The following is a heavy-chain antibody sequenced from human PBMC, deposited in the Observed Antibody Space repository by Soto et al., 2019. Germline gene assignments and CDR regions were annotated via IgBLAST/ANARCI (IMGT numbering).Heavy chain of an antibody. V-gene: IGHV4-31*03. D-gene: IGHD1-26*01. CDR2: ISYTGTP. Sequence: SETLSLTCTVSGDSISSDGSSWSWIRHHPGKGLEWIGNISYTGTPYYNPSLRSRVTISVDPSKNQFSLRLNSVTAADSAVYYCSGAESPDTAYFSLYWGQGTPVTVSS. CDR3: SGAESPDTAYFSLY. CDR1: GDSISSDGSS. J-gene: IGHJ4*02.